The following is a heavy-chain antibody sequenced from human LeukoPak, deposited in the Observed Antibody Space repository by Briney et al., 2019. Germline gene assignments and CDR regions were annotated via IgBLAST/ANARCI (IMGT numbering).Heavy chain of an antibody. Sequence: PGGSLRLSCAASGFTFSSYWMSWVRQTPGKGLEWVANIKQDGSEKSYVDSVKGRFTISRDNAKNSLYLQMNSLRAEGTAVYYCARTTNTENYFFYYYYYMDVWGKGTTVTVSS. V-gene: IGHV3-7*01. CDR2: IKQDGSEK. CDR1: GFTFSSYW. J-gene: IGHJ6*03. CDR3: ARTTNTENYFFYYYYYMDV. D-gene: IGHD2/OR15-2a*01.